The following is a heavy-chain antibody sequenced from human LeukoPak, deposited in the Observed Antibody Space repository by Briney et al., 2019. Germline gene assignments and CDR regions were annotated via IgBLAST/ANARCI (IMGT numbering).Heavy chain of an antibody. CDR2: IYYSGST. CDR1: GGSISSSSYY. V-gene: IGHV4-39*01. CDR3: ARRNRGVGTSPDY. J-gene: IGHJ4*02. Sequence: SETLSLTCTVSGGSISSSSYYWGWIRQPPGKGLAWIGSIYYSGSTYYNPSLKSRVTIYVDTSKNQFSLNLNSVTAADTAVYYCARRNRGVGTSPDYWGQGTLVTVSS. D-gene: IGHD1-1*01.